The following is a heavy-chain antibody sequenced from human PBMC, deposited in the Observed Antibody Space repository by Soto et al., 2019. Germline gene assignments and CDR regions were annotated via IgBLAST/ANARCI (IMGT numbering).Heavy chain of an antibody. D-gene: IGHD2-2*01. CDR1: GFTFSNAW. Sequence: GGSLRLSCAASGFTFSNAWRSWVRQAPGQGLEWVGRIKSKTDGGTTDYAAPVKGRFTISRDDSKNTLYLQMNSLKTEDTAVYYCTTGYCSSTSCWGYYYYYGMDVWGQGTTVTVSS. J-gene: IGHJ6*02. V-gene: IGHV3-15*01. CDR3: TTGYCSSTSCWGYYYYYGMDV. CDR2: IKSKTDGGTT.